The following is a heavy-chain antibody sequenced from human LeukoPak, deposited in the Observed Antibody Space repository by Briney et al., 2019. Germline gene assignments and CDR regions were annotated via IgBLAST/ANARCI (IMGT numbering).Heavy chain of an antibody. D-gene: IGHD1-26*01. Sequence: GGSLRLSCAASGFTFSSYAMSWVRQASGKGLEWVSAISGSGGSTYYADSVKGRFTISRDNSKNTLYLQMNSLRAEDTAVYYCAKWEFRIYYYGMDVWGQGTTVTVSS. CDR2: ISGSGGST. V-gene: IGHV3-23*01. CDR3: AKWEFRIYYYGMDV. CDR1: GFTFSSYA. J-gene: IGHJ6*02.